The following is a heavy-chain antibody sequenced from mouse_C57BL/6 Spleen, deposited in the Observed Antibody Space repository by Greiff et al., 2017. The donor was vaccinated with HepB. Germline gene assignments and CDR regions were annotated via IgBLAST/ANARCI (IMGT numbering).Heavy chain of an antibody. CDR3: ARMVTTDGAWFAY. Sequence: VHVKQSGAELVKPGASVKLSCTASGFNIKDYYMHWVKQRTEQGLEWIGRIDPEDGETKYAPKFQGKATITADTSANTAYRQLSSLTSEDTAVYYCARMVTTDGAWFAYWGQGTLVTVSA. J-gene: IGHJ3*01. CDR2: IDPEDGET. V-gene: IGHV14-2*01. CDR1: GFNIKDYY. D-gene: IGHD2-2*01.